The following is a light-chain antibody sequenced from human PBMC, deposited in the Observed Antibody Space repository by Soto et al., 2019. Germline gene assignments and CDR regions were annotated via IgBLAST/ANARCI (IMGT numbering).Light chain of an antibody. CDR1: ASVSSSY. J-gene: IGKJ1*01. CDR3: QQYCCSPWT. CDR2: GAS. Sequence: EIVLTQSPGTLSLSPGERATLSCTASASVSSSYVAWYQQKPGQAPRLLIYGASSSATGIPARFRGSGSGTDFTLTISRLQPKDLAAYYWQQYCCSPWTIGQRTKVEVK. V-gene: IGKV3-20*01.